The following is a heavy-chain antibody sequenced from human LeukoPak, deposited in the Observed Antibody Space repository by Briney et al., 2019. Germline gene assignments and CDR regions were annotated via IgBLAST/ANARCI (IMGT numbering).Heavy chain of an antibody. V-gene: IGHV1-18*01. Sequence: ASVKVSCKASGYTFTSYGISWVRQAPGQGLEWMGWISAYNGDTNYAQKLQGRVTMTTDTSTSTAYMELRSLRSDDTAVYYCARSDWNDPCFDYWGQGTLVTVSS. CDR3: ARSDWNDPCFDY. CDR1: GYTFTSYG. D-gene: IGHD1-1*01. CDR2: ISAYNGDT. J-gene: IGHJ4*02.